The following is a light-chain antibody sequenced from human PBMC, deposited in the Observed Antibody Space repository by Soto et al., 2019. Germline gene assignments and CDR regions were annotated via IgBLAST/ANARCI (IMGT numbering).Light chain of an antibody. Sequence: EIVLTQSPATLSLSPGERATLSCRASQSVDSYLAWYQQKPGQAPRLLIFDAFNRATGIPARFSGSGSGTDFTLTISSLEPEDFAVYYCQQHSNRLTFGGGTRVEI. CDR1: QSVDSY. V-gene: IGKV3-11*01. J-gene: IGKJ4*01. CDR3: QQHSNRLT. CDR2: DAF.